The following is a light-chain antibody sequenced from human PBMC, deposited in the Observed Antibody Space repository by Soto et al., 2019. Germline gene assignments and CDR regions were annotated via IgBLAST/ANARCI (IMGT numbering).Light chain of an antibody. Sequence: EIVMTQSPATLSVSPGERATLSCRASQSVSSDLAWYQHKSGQAPRLLIYGASTRATGIPARFSGSGSGTEFTRTISGLQSEDFAVYYCQHYNETPLTFGGGTKLEIK. J-gene: IGKJ4*01. CDR1: QSVSSD. V-gene: IGKV3-15*01. CDR3: QHYNETPLT. CDR2: GAS.